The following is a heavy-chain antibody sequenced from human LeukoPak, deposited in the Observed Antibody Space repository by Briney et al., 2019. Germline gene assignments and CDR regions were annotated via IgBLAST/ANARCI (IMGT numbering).Heavy chain of an antibody. V-gene: IGHV4-34*01. CDR2: INHSGST. CDR1: GGSFSGYY. CDR3: ARRGIAARGYYFDY. D-gene: IGHD6-6*01. Sequence: SETLSLTCAVYGGSFSGYYWSCIRQPPGKGLEWIGEINHSGSTNYNPSLKSRVTISVDTSKNQFSLKLSSVTAADTAVYYCARRGIAARGYYFDYWGQGTLVTVSS. J-gene: IGHJ4*02.